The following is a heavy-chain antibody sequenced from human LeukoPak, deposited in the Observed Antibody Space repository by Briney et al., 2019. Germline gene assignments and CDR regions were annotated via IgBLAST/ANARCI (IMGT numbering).Heavy chain of an antibody. CDR1: GFTFSSYG. Sequence: GGSLRLSCAASGFTFSSYGMSWVRQAPGKGLEWVSAISGSATTYYADSVRGRFIISRDNSKNTLYLQMSSLRAEDTAVYYCAKSKEDCCGSFDPWGQGTLVTASS. V-gene: IGHV3-23*01. D-gene: IGHD2-15*01. J-gene: IGHJ5*02. CDR3: AKSKEDCCGSFDP. CDR2: ISGSATT.